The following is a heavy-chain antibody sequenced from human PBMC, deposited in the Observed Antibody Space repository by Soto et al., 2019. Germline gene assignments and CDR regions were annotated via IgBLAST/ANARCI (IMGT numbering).Heavy chain of an antibody. D-gene: IGHD6-13*01. CDR1: GYTFTSYD. V-gene: IGHV1-8*01. CDR3: AIEWLAAGHFYGMDV. Sequence: QVQLVQSGAEVKKPGASVQVSCKTSGYTFTSYDINWVRQAPGQGLEWVGWMNTNSDDTRSAQKIRGSLSLTRDKSMRAVYMILSKLIPYVSAVYYCAIEWLAAGHFYGMDVWGQGTTVAGSS. J-gene: IGHJ6*02. CDR2: MNTNSDDT.